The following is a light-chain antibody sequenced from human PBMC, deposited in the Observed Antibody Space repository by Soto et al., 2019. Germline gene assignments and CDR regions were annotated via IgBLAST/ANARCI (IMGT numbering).Light chain of an antibody. J-gene: IGKJ2*01. Sequence: EIVLTQSTATLSLSPGERATLSCRASQSVSSYLAWYQQTPGQAPRLLIYDASNRATGIPARFSGSGSGTDFTHTIISLEPEDFAVYYCQQRSNWPPYTFGQGTKLEIK. CDR1: QSVSSY. CDR2: DAS. V-gene: IGKV3-11*01. CDR3: QQRSNWPPYT.